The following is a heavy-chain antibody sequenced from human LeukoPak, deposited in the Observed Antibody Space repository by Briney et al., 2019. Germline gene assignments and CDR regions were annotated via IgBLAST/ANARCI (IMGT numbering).Heavy chain of an antibody. Sequence: GGSLRLSCAASGFTFSNYDMSWVRQAPGKGLEWVSSISDSGGSTYYADSVKGRFTISRDNSKNTLYLQMTNLRAADTAVYYCAKDLSRAVAALDYWGQGTLVTVSS. J-gene: IGHJ4*02. V-gene: IGHV3-23*01. CDR3: AKDLSRAVAALDY. CDR2: ISDSGGST. D-gene: IGHD6-19*01. CDR1: GFTFSNYD.